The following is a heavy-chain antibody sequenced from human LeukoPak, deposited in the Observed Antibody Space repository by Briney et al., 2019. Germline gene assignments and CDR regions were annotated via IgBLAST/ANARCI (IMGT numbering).Heavy chain of an antibody. Sequence: GGSLRLSCAASGFSFSSYSLNWVRQAPGKGLEWVSYISGSSLTIYYADSVKGRFTIFRDNAKNSVYLQMDGLGAEDTAVYYCARATGTTSVVMDYWGQGTLVTVSS. J-gene: IGHJ4*02. D-gene: IGHD1-14*01. CDR3: ARATGTTSVVMDY. V-gene: IGHV3-48*01. CDR1: GFSFSSYS. CDR2: ISGSSLTI.